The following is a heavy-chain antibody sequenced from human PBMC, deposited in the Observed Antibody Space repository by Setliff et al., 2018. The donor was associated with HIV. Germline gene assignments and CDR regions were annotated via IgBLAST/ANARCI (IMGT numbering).Heavy chain of an antibody. V-gene: IGHV4-34*01. CDR3: ARANGYSGYRPIDY. Sequence: SETLSLTCAVYGGSVSGHYWGWFRQPPGKGLEWIGEITPSGDTNYIPSLKSRVTMSLDTSKNQFSLNLNSVTAADTAVYYCARANGYSGYRPIDYWGQGTLVTVSS. J-gene: IGHJ4*02. CDR1: GGSVSGHY. CDR2: ITPSGDT. D-gene: IGHD5-12*01.